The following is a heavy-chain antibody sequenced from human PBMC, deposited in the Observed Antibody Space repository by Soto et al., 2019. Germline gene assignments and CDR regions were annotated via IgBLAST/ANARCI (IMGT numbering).Heavy chain of an antibody. CDR2: IYSSGST. CDR1: GGSIRSYY. J-gene: IGHJ4*02. CDR3: ARRYGGGFDY. V-gene: IGHV4-59*08. D-gene: IGHD3-10*01. Sequence: QVQLLESGPGLVKPSETLSLTCTVSGGSIRSYYWSWIRQPPGKGLEWIGYIYSSGSTNYNPSLMSRVTISVDKSKNQFSLKLSSVTAADTAVYYCARRYGGGFDYWGQGTLVTVSS.